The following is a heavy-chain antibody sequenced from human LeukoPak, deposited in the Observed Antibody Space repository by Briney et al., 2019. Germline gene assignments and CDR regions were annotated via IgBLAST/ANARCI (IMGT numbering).Heavy chain of an antibody. D-gene: IGHD3/OR15-3a*01. CDR1: GFTFDDYA. Sequence: GRSLRPSCAASGFTFDDYAMHWVRQAPGKGLEWVSGINWNSGGIRYADSVKGRFAISRDNATNSLYLQVNSLRVEDTAFYYCAKGRSNYYYFAMDVWGQGTTVTVSS. V-gene: IGHV3-9*01. CDR2: INWNSGGI. J-gene: IGHJ6*02. CDR3: AKGRSNYYYFAMDV.